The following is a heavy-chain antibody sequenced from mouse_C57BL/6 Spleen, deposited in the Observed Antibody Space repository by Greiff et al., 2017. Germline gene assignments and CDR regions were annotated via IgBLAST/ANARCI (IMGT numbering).Heavy chain of an antibody. V-gene: IGHV1-59*01. CDR3: AHYGKGAMDY. Sequence: QVQLQQPGAELVRPGTSVKLSCKASGYTFTSYWMHWVKQRPGQGLEWIGVIDPSASYTNYNQKFKGKATLTVDTSSSTAYMQLSSLTSEDSAVYYCAHYGKGAMDYWGQGTSVTVSS. CDR2: IDPSASYT. J-gene: IGHJ4*01. D-gene: IGHD2-1*01. CDR1: GYTFTSYW.